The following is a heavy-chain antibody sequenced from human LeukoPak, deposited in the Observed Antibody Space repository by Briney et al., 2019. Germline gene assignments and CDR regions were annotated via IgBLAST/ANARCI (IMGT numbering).Heavy chain of an antibody. J-gene: IGHJ6*03. CDR2: INPNSGGT. CDR3: ARDRGIAAAGRRYYYMDV. CDR1: GYTFTGYY. D-gene: IGHD6-13*01. Sequence: ASVKVSCKASGYTFTGYYMHWVRQAPGQGLEWMGWINPNSGGTNYAQKLQGRVTMTTDTSTSTAYMELRSLRSDDTAVYYCARDRGIAAAGRRYYYMDVWGKGTTVTVSS. V-gene: IGHV1-2*02.